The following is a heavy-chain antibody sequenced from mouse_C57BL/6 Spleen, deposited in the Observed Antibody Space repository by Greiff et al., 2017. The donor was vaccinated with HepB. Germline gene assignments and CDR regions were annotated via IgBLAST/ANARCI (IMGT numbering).Heavy chain of an antibody. V-gene: IGHV5-17*01. J-gene: IGHJ2*01. CDR3: ARKDSSGYVGYFDY. CDR1: GFTFSDYG. Sequence: EVKLMESGGGLVKPGGSLKLSCAASGFTFSDYGMHWVRQAPEKGLEWVAYISSGSSTIYYADTVKGRFTISRDNAKNTLFLQMTSLRSEDTAMYYCARKDSSGYVGYFDYWGQGTTLTVSS. D-gene: IGHD3-2*02. CDR2: ISSGSSTI.